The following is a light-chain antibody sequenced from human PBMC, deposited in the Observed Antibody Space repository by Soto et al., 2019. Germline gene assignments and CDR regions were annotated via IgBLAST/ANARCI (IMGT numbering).Light chain of an antibody. J-gene: IGLJ2*01. Sequence: QSVLTQPPSASGSPGQSVTISCTGTSSDVGGYNYVSWYQQHPGKAPKLMIYEVSKRPSGVPDRFSGSKSGNTASLTVSGLQAEDEADYYCSSYVGSNGEVFGGGTKLTVL. CDR3: SSYVGSNGEV. CDR1: SSDVGGYNY. CDR2: EVS. V-gene: IGLV2-8*01.